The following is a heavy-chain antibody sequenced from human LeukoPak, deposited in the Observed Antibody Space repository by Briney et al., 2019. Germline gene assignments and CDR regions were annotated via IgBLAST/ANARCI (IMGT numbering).Heavy chain of an antibody. CDR3: ASRKEYSTSSVFY. Sequence: GGSLRLSCAASGFTFTNYVMTWVRQAPGKGLEWHSGISVSGADTYYADSVKGRFTISRDNSKNTVSLRLNSLRAEDSAIYYCASRKEYSTSSVFYSGQGTLVTVSS. CDR2: ISVSGADT. V-gene: IGHV3-23*01. CDR1: GFTFTNYV. D-gene: IGHD6-6*01. J-gene: IGHJ4*02.